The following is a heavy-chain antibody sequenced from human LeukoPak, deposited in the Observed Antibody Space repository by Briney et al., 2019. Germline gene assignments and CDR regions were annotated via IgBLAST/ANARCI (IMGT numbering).Heavy chain of an antibody. CDR1: GGSISSGSYY. CDR3: ASSYDILTGYDY. V-gene: IGHV4-61*02. J-gene: IGHJ4*02. CDR2: IYTSGST. Sequence: SQTLSLTCTVSGGSISSGSYYWSWIRQPAGKGLEWIGRIYTSGSTNYNPSLKSRVTISVDTSKNQFSLKLSSVTAADTAVYYCASSYDILTGYDYWGQGTLVTVSS. D-gene: IGHD3-9*01.